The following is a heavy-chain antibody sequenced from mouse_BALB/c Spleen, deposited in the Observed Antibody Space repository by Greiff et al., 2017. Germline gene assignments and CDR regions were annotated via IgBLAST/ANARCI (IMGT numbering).Heavy chain of an antibody. V-gene: IGHV5-4*02. Sequence: EVKLVESGGGLVKPGGSLKLSCAASGFTFSDYYMYWVRQTPEKRLEWVATISDGGSYTYYPDSVKGRFTISRDNAKNNLYLQMSSLKSEDTAMYYCARDGGIYGNYGDYAMDYWGQGTSVTVSS. J-gene: IGHJ4*01. CDR2: ISDGGSYT. CDR3: ARDGGIYGNYGDYAMDY. CDR1: GFTFSDYY. D-gene: IGHD2-1*01.